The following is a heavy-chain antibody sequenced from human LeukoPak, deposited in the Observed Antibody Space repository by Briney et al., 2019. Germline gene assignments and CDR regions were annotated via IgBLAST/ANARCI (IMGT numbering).Heavy chain of an antibody. Sequence: KTSGTLPLTCADSGGSISSSNWWSWVRQPPGKGLEWNGEIYHSGSTNYNPSLKSRVTISVDKSKNQFSLKLSSVTAADTAVYYCARDPSLTTVVTSYFDPWGQGTLVTVSS. CDR1: GGSISSSNW. V-gene: IGHV4-4*02. CDR2: IYHSGST. CDR3: ARDPSLTTVVTSYFDP. D-gene: IGHD4-23*01. J-gene: IGHJ5*02.